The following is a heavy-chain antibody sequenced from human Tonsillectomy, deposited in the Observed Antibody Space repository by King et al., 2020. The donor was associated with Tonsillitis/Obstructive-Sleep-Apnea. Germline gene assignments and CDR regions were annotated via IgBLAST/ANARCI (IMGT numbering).Heavy chain of an antibody. J-gene: IGHJ4*02. V-gene: IGHV4-34*01. CDR2: INHSGST. Sequence: VQLQQWGAGLLKPSETLSLTCAVYGGSFSGYYWSWIRQPPGKGLEWIGEINHSGSTNYNPSLKSRVTISVDTSKNQFSLKLSSVTAADTAVYYCARGYYDSSGYGYYFDYWGQGTLVTVSS. CDR3: ARGYYDSSGYGYYFDY. D-gene: IGHD3-22*01. CDR1: GGSFSGYY.